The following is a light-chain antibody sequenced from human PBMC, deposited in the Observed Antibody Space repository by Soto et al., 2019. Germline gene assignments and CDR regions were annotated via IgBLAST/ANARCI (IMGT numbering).Light chain of an antibody. CDR3: CSYGGGNNFYV. V-gene: IGLV2-8*01. Sequence: QSALTQPPSASGSPGQSVTISCTGTSSDISTYDYVSWYQHLPDKAPKLIIYEVSRRPSGVPDRFSGSKSGNTASLTVSGLQAEDEGDYYCCSYGGGNNFYVFGTGTKV. J-gene: IGLJ1*01. CDR2: EVS. CDR1: SSDISTYDY.